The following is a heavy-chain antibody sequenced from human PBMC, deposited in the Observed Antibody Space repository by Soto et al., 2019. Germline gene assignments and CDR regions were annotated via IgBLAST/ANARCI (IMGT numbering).Heavy chain of an antibody. V-gene: IGHV4-30-2*01. D-gene: IGHD2-8*02. CDR1: GGSISSGGYS. CDR2: IYHSGST. J-gene: IGHJ4*02. CDR3: TGGNSAGSEY. Sequence: QLQLQESGSGLVKPSQTLSLTCAVSGGSISSGGYSWSWIRQPPGKGLEWIGYIYHSGSTDYNPPLKSRVTISLDRSKNQFSLKLSSVTAADTAVYYCTGGNSAGSEYWGQGTLVTVSS.